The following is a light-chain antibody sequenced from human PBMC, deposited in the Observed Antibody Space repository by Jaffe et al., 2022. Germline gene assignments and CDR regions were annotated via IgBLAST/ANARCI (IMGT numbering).Light chain of an antibody. CDR3: APWDDRLSGWV. J-gene: IGLJ3*02. Sequence: QSVLTQPPSASGTPGQRVTISCSGSSSNIGSNSVNWYQQFPGTAPRLLIYNDNQRPSGVPDRFSGSKSGTSASLAISGLQSEDEAVYYCAPWDDRLSGWVFGGGTRLTVL. V-gene: IGLV1-44*01. CDR1: SSNIGSNS. CDR2: NDN.